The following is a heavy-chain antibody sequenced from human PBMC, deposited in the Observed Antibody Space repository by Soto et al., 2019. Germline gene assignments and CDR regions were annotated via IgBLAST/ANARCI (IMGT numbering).Heavy chain of an antibody. CDR3: AHSWDSSGYDFGAFYI. Sequence: QITLKESGPTLVKPTQTLTLTCTFSGFSLSASGVAVGWIRQPPGKALEWLALVYWDDDKRYSPSLKSRLTITKDTSKTPVVLTMTNMDPVDTATYYCAHSWDSSGYDFGAFYIWGQGTMVTVSA. D-gene: IGHD3-22*01. V-gene: IGHV2-5*02. CDR2: VYWDDDK. J-gene: IGHJ3*02. CDR1: GFSLSASGVA.